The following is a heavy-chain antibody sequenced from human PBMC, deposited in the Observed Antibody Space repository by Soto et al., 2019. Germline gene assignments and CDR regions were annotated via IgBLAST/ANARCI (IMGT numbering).Heavy chain of an antibody. CDR1: GFPVSSNY. V-gene: IGHV3-53*01. CDR3: GRRALLWLGVRGLEPWYYDCSMEV. CDR2: IYSCGRT. D-gene: IGHD3-10*01. Sequence: PLGSLRLSCAASGFPVSSNYMSWVRQAPGKGLEWVSVIYSCGRTYYADSVKGRFTISRYNSKNTLYLQMNSLRAEDTAVYYCGRRALLWLGVRGLEPWYYDCSMEVWCVGTPATVSA. J-gene: IGHJ6*01.